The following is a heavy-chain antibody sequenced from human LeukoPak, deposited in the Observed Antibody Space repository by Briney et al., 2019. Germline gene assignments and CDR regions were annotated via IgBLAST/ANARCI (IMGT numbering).Heavy chain of an antibody. CDR1: GFTFSSYG. CDR2: IRYDGSNK. Sequence: GGSLRLSCAASGFTFSSYGMHWVRQAPGKGLEWVAFIRYDGSNKDYADSVKGRFTISRDNSKNTLYLQMNSLRSEDTAGCCCAKRGYGVVQAAIFDAFDIWGQGTMVTVSS. CDR3: AKRGYGVVQAAIFDAFDI. J-gene: IGHJ3*02. D-gene: IGHD2-2*02. V-gene: IGHV3-30*02.